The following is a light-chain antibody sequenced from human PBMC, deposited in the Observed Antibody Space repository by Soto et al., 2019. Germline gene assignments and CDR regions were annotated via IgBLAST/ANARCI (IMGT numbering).Light chain of an antibody. J-gene: IGLJ3*02. V-gene: IGLV2-14*01. CDR3: SSYTSRTTRV. CDR2: EVT. CDR1: SSDVGGYNY. Sequence: QSALTQPASVSGSPGQSITISCTGTSSDVGGYNYVSWYQQHPGKAPKVMIYEVTNRPSGVSNRFSGSKSGNTASLTISGRQAEDEADDYCSSYTSRTTRVFGVGTKLPVL.